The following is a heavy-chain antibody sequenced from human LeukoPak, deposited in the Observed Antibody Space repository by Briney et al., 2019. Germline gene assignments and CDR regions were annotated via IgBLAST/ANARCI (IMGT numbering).Heavy chain of an antibody. J-gene: IGHJ3*02. CDR1: GYSISSGHY. D-gene: IGHD2-21*02. V-gene: IGHV4-38-2*02. CDR3: ARICGADCRGAFDI. Sequence: SETLSLTCSVSGYSISSGHYWGWIRPPPGKRLEWIGSIYHSGSTFYNPSLKSRVTISVDTSKNQFSLKLSSVTAADTAVYYCARICGADCRGAFDIWGQGTMVTVSS. CDR2: IYHSGST.